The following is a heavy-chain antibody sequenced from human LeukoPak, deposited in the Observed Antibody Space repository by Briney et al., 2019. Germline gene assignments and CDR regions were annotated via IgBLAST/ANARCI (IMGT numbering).Heavy chain of an antibody. D-gene: IGHD1-26*01. CDR2: IKSKTDGGTT. CDR1: GFTFSSYA. Sequence: PGGSLRLSCAASGFTFSSYAMSWVRQAPGKGLEWVVRIKSKTDGGTTDYAAPVKGRFTISRDDSKNTLYLQMNSLKTEDTAVYYCTAPSMGWELLPDSTWGQGTLVTVSS. CDR3: TAPSMGWELLPDST. V-gene: IGHV3-15*01. J-gene: IGHJ4*02.